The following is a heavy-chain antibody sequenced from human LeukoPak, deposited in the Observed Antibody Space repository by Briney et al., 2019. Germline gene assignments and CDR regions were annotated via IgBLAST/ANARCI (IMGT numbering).Heavy chain of an antibody. V-gene: IGHV3-30*18. CDR1: GFTFSSYS. CDR3: ANLYGDYPDY. J-gene: IGHJ4*02. Sequence: GGSLRLSCAASGFTFSSYSMNWVRKAPGKGLEWVAVISFDGNNKYYADSVKGRFTIPRDNSKNTLYLQMNSLRAEDTAVYYCANLYGDYPDYWGQGTLVTVSS. CDR2: ISFDGNNK. D-gene: IGHD4-17*01.